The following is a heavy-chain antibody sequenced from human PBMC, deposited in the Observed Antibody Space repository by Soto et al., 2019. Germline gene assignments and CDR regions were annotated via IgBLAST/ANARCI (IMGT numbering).Heavy chain of an antibody. CDR1: GYTFSAHY. CDR2: INPQSGGI. D-gene: IGHD6-19*01. CDR3: ARDRQQWLVICYYYGMDV. J-gene: IGHJ6*02. V-gene: IGHV1-2*02. Sequence: ASVKVSCKASGYTFSAHYVHWVRRAPGQGLEWMGRINPQSGGIHFAQKFQGRVTMTTDTSTSTAYMELRSLRSDDTAVYYCARDRQQWLVICYYYGMDVWGQGTTVTVSS.